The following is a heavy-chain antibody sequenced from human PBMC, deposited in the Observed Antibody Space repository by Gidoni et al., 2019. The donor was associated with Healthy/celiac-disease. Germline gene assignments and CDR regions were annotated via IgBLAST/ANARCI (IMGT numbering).Heavy chain of an antibody. CDR3: ARASPPRRVGLVYYYYGMDV. CDR2: ISGSGGST. V-gene: IGHV3-23*01. CDR1: GFTFSSYA. J-gene: IGHJ6*02. D-gene: IGHD2-15*01. Sequence: EVQLLESGGGLVQPGGSLRLSCAASGFTFSSYAMSWVRQAPGKGLELVSAISGSGGSTYYADSVKGRFTISRDNAKNTLYLQMNSLRAEDTAVYYCARASPPRRVGLVYYYYGMDVWGQGTTVTVSS.